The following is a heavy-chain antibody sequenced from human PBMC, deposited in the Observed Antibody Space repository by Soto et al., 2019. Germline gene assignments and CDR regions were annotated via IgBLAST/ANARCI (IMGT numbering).Heavy chain of an antibody. Sequence: QVQLVQSGAEEKKPGASVKVSCKASGYTFTSYAMHWVRQATGQRLERMGGIKAGNGNTKYSQKFQGRVTITRDTSAITAYKDLLSLRSDYTAEYYRSIDPSYKIMDVWGQGTTVTVSS. CDR3: SIDPSYKIMDV. J-gene: IGHJ6*02. V-gene: IGHV1-3*05. CDR2: IKAGNGNT. D-gene: IGHD1-26*01. CDR1: GYTFTSYA.